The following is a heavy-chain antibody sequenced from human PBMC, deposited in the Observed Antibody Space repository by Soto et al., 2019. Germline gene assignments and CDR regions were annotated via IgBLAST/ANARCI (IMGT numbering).Heavy chain of an antibody. CDR2: ISSTSSFI. Sequence: EVQLVESGGGLVKPGGSLRLSCAASGFTFSTYTMTWVRQAPGKGLEWVSSISSTSSFIYYADSLKGRFTISRDNAKNSLFLQMNGLRAEDTAVYYCARDRDGYSYGYLGRSFDPWGQGTLVTVSS. D-gene: IGHD5-18*01. CDR1: GFTFSTYT. V-gene: IGHV3-21*01. J-gene: IGHJ5*02. CDR3: ARDRDGYSYGYLGRSFDP.